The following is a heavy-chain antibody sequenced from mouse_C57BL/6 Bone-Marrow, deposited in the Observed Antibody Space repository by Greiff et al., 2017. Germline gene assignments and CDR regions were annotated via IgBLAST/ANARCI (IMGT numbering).Heavy chain of an antibody. Sequence: QVQLKQSGAELVKPGASVTMSCKASGYTFTSYWITWVKQRPGQGLEWIGDIYPGSGSTNYNEKFKSKATLTVDTSSSTAYMQLSSLTSEDSAVYYCEGSYGYYWGQGTTLTVSS. J-gene: IGHJ2*01. D-gene: IGHD1-1*01. V-gene: IGHV1-55*01. CDR2: IYPGSGST. CDR1: GYTFTSYW. CDR3: EGSYGYY.